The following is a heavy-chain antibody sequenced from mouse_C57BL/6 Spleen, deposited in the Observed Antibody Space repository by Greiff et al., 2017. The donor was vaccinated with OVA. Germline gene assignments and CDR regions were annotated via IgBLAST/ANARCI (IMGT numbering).Heavy chain of an antibody. J-gene: IGHJ4*01. Sequence: QVQLQQPGAELVKPGASVKLSCKASGYTFTSYWMHWVKQRPGRGLEWIGRIDPNSGGTKYNEKFKSKATLTVDKPSSTAYMQLSSLTSEDAAVYYCARSRGGNYGYAMDDWGQGTSVTVSS. CDR3: ARSRGGNYGYAMDD. V-gene: IGHV1-72*01. CDR2: IDPNSGGT. D-gene: IGHD2-1*01. CDR1: GYTFTSYW.